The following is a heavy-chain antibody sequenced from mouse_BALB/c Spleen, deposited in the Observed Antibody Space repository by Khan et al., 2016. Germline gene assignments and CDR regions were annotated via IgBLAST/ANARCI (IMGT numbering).Heavy chain of an antibody. CDR3: AREEILRYFDV. V-gene: IGHV9-3-1*01. CDR2: INTYTGEP. J-gene: IGHJ1*01. CDR1: GYTFTNYG. Sequence: QIQLVQSGPELKKPGETVKISCKASGYTFTNYGMNWVKQAPGKDLQWMGWINTYTGEPTYADDFKGRFAFSLDTSASTAYLQINNLKNEDTATYFCAREEILRYFDVWGAGTTVTVSS.